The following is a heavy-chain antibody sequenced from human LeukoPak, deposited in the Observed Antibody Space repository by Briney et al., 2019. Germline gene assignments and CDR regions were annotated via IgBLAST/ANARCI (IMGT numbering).Heavy chain of an antibody. Sequence: GGSLRLSCAAFGFTFSSYAMHWVRQAPGKGLEWVAVISYDGSNKYYADSVKGRFTISRDNSKNTLYLQMNSLRAEDTAVYYCARDALWNDILTGYEDYWGQGTLVTVSS. CDR1: GFTFSSYA. CDR3: ARDALWNDILTGYEDY. D-gene: IGHD3-9*01. CDR2: ISYDGSNK. J-gene: IGHJ4*02. V-gene: IGHV3-30-3*01.